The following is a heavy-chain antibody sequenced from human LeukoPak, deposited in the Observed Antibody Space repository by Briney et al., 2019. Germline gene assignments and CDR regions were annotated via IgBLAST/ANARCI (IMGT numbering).Heavy chain of an antibody. D-gene: IGHD2-15*01. CDR2: INHSGST. CDR3: ARGCSGGSCYSSIDY. J-gene: IGHJ4*02. V-gene: IGHV4-34*01. Sequence: SETLSLTCAVYGGSFSGYYWSWIRQPPGKGLEWIGEINHSGSTNYNPSLKSRVTILVDTSKNQFSLKLSSVTAADTAVYYCARGCSGGSCYSSIDYWGQGTLVTVSS. CDR1: GGSFSGYY.